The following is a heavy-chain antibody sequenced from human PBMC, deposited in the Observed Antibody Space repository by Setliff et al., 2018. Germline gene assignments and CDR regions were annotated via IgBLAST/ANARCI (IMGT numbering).Heavy chain of an antibody. V-gene: IGHV4-61*01. CDR2: ISDSGYT. CDR3: ARDRTAYSYGLDV. Sequence: SETLSLTCTVSGGSISTTNYFWSWIRQPPGKGLEWIGYISDSGYTNYNPALKSRVTMSVDTSKNEVSLKLSSVTAADTAVYYCARDRTAYSYGLDVWGQGTTVTVSS. J-gene: IGHJ6*02. CDR1: GGSISTTNYF. D-gene: IGHD5-18*01.